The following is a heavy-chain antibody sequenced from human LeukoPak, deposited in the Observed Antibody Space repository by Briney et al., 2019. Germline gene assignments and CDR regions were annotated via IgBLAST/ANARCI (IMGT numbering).Heavy chain of an antibody. CDR2: IYHSGST. CDR3: ARGILTGYDY. V-gene: IGHV4-59*01. CDR1: GGSISSYY. D-gene: IGHD3-9*01. J-gene: IGHJ4*02. Sequence: SETLSLTCTVSGGSISSYYWSWIRQPPGKGLEWIGYIYHSGSTNYNPSLKSRVTISVDTSKNQFSLKLSSVTAADTAVYYCARGILTGYDYWGQGTLVTVSS.